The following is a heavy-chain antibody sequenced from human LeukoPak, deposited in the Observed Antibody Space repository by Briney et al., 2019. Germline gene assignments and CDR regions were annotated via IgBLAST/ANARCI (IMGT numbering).Heavy chain of an antibody. J-gene: IGHJ5*02. CDR1: GGSISSSSYY. D-gene: IGHD2-2*01. Sequence: SETLSLTCTVSGGSISSSSYYWGWIRQPPGKGLEWIGSIYYSGSTYYIPSLKSRVTISVDTSKNQFSLKLSSVTAADTAVYYCARDSIVVVPAANNWFDPWGQGTLVTVSS. CDR2: IYYSGST. CDR3: ARDSIVVVPAANNWFDP. V-gene: IGHV4-39*07.